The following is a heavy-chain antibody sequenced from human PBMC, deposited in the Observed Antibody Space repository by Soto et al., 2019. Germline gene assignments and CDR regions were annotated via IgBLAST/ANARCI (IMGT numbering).Heavy chain of an antibody. V-gene: IGHV3-11*01. Sequence: GGSLRLSCAASGFRFSDHYMTWIRQAPGKGLEWVSKISGDGTTTYYADSVKGRFTVSRVNAENSVYLQMNSLRFDDTAVYYCARGLVGALDYWGQGTLVTVSS. CDR2: ISGDGTTT. CDR3: ARGLVGALDY. D-gene: IGHD1-26*01. J-gene: IGHJ4*02. CDR1: GFRFSDHY.